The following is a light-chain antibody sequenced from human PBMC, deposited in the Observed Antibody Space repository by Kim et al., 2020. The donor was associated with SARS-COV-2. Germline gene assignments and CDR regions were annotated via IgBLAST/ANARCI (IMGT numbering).Light chain of an antibody. CDR2: HDS. J-gene: IGLJ3*02. V-gene: IGLV3-21*04. Sequence: APGKTARITCGGSDIGGKSVHWYQQQPGQAPVVVIFHDSDRPSGIPERFSGSNSGNTATLTISRVEAGDEADYYCQVWDSSSDHRVFGGGTQLTVL. CDR3: QVWDSSSDHRV. CDR1: DIGGKS.